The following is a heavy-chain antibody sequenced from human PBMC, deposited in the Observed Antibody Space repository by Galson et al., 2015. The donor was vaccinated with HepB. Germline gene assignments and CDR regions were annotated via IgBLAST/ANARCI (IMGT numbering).Heavy chain of an antibody. CDR2: ISVTGTTTI. CDR1: GFTFTDYS. CDR3: ARATLGWFGP. V-gene: IGHV3-11*01. J-gene: IGHJ5*02. Sequence: SLRLSCAASGFTFTDYSMTWIRQAPGKGLEWVSYISVTGTTTIFYADSVKGRFTISRDNAKNSLYLQMTSLRAEDTAVYYCARATLGWFGPWGQGTLVTVSS. D-gene: IGHD2/OR15-2a*01.